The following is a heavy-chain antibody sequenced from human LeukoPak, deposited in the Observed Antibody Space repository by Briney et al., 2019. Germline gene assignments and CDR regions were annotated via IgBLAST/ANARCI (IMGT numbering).Heavy chain of an antibody. CDR1: GDSISSFY. D-gene: IGHD2-15*01. CDR2: IHYSGSS. Sequence: ETLSLTCSVSGDSISSFYWNWIRQSPGRGLEWIGHIHYSGSSIYNPSLRSRVTMSIDTSKKQFFLKLRSVTAADTAVYYCVLAPNSNWFDFWGQGTLVTVSS. J-gene: IGHJ4*02. V-gene: IGHV4-59*08. CDR3: VLAPNSNWFDF.